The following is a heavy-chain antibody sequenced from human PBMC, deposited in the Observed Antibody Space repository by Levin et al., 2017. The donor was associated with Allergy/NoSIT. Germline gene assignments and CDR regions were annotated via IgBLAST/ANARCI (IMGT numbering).Heavy chain of an antibody. CDR3: ARVKSLGSGVYGTFDI. CDR2: IIPIFGTA. Sequence: RASVKVSCKASGGIFSNYVISWVRQAPGQGLEWMGGIIPIFGTANYAQKFQGRVTVTADESTRTVYMELSSLRSEDTAVYYCARVKSLGSGVYGTFDIWGQGTMVTVSS. V-gene: IGHV1-69*13. D-gene: IGHD2-15*01. CDR1: GGIFSNYV. J-gene: IGHJ3*02.